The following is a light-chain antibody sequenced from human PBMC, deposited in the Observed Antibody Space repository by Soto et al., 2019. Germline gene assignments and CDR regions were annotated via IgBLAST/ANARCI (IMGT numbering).Light chain of an antibody. Sequence: QSALTQPASVSGSPGQSITISCTGTSSDVGGYTYISWYQHHPGKAPKFLIFELNNRPSGVSDRFSGSKSGNTASLTISGLQADDEADYYCQTWGTGIQVFGGGTKLTVL. V-gene: IGLV2-14*01. CDR3: QTWGTGIQV. J-gene: IGLJ3*02. CDR2: ELN. CDR1: SSDVGGYTY.